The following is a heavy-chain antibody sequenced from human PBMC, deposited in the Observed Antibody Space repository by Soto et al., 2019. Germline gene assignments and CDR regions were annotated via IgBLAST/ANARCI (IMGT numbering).Heavy chain of an antibody. CDR1: GYTLTELS. J-gene: IGHJ5*02. V-gene: IGHV1-24*01. D-gene: IGHD2-15*01. Sequence: ASVKVSCKVSGYTLTELSMHWVRQAPGKGLEWVGGFDPEDGETIYAQKFQGRVTMTEDTSTDTAYMELSSLRSEDTAVYYCATDRYGDIVQGFDPWGQGTLVTVSS. CDR3: ATDRYGDIVQGFDP. CDR2: FDPEDGET.